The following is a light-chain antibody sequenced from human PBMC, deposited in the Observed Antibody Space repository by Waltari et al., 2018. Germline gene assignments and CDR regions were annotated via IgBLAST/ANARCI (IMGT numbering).Light chain of an antibody. CDR2: RNN. CDR3: AAWDDSLKGYV. Sequence: QSELTQPPSASGTPGQRVTISCSGSSSNIGNNPINWYQHLPGAAPKLLMYRNNNRPPGVPDRFSASKSGTSASLAISGLQSEDEGDYYCAAWDDSLKGYVFGTGTKVIV. J-gene: IGLJ1*01. V-gene: IGLV1-44*01. CDR1: SSNIGNNP.